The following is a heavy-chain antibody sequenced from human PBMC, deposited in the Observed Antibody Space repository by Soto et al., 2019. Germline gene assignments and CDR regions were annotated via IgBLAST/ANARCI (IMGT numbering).Heavy chain of an antibody. Sequence: PSVTLSLTCTVSGGSISSGDYYWSWIRQPPGKGLEWIGYIYYSGSTYYNPSLKSRVTISVDTSKNQFSLKLSSVTAADTAVYYCARDVRYDETYYYYGMDVWGQGTTVAVSS. V-gene: IGHV4-30-4*01. D-gene: IGHD5-12*01. CDR1: GGSISSGDYY. CDR3: ARDVRYDETYYYYGMDV. J-gene: IGHJ6*02. CDR2: IYYSGST.